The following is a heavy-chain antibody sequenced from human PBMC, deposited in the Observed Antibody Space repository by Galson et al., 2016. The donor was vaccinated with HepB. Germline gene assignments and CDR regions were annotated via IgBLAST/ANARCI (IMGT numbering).Heavy chain of an antibody. CDR1: EFIFSSYW. CDR2: IKEDGSEK. J-gene: IGHJ4*02. D-gene: IGHD1-26*01. V-gene: IGHV3-7*02. Sequence: SLRLSCAASEFIFSSYWMSWVRQAPGKGLEWVADIKEDGSEKYYADSVKGRFTISRDNAKNSLYLQMNSLRAEDTAVYYCAKYCGSYKGYDYWGQGTLVTVSS. CDR3: AKYCGSYKGYDY.